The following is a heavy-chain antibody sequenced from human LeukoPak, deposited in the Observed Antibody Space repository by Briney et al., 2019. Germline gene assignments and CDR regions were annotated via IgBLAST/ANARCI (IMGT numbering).Heavy chain of an antibody. CDR2: IYHSGTT. V-gene: IGHV4-59*01. CDR1: GGSITSYF. J-gene: IGHJ1*01. CDR3: AQKAPYSPAYSQQ. Sequence: SETLSLTCSVSGGSITSYFWTWIRQPPGKGLEWIGYIYHSGTTNYNPSLKSRVTISADTSQNQFSLKLSSVTTADTAVYYCAQKAPYSPAYSQQWDRGTLVTVSS. D-gene: IGHD2-15*01.